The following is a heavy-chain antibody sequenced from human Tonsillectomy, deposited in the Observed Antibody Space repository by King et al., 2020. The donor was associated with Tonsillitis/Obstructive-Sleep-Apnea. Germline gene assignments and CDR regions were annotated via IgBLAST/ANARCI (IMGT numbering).Heavy chain of an antibody. CDR2: INHSGST. D-gene: IGHD2-2*02. CDR3: AIVGAVVVPAAIWGRRYNWFDP. J-gene: IGHJ5*02. Sequence: VQLQQWGAGLLKPSETLSLTCAVYGGSFSGYYWSWIRQPPGKGLEWIGEINHSGSTNYNPSLKSRVTISVDTSKNQFSLKLSSVTAADTAVYYCAIVGAVVVPAAIWGRRYNWFDPWGQGTLVTVSS. V-gene: IGHV4-34*01. CDR1: GGSFSGYY.